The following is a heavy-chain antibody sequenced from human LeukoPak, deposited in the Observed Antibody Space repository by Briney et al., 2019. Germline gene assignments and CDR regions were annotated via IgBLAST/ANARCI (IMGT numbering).Heavy chain of an antibody. CDR3: ARAPYYYDSSGYSPSDY. CDR2: INWNGGST. CDR1: GFTFDDYG. D-gene: IGHD3-22*01. J-gene: IGHJ4*02. Sequence: GGSLRLSSAASGFTFDDYGMSWVRQAPGKGLEWVSGINWNGGSTGYADSVKGRFTISRDNAKNSLYLQMNSLSAEDTALYYCARAPYYYDSSGYSPSDYWGQGTLVTVSS. V-gene: IGHV3-20*04.